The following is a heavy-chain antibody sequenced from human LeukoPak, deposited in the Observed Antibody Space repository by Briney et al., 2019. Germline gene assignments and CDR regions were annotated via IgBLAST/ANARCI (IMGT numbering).Heavy chain of an antibody. Sequence: HAGGSLRLSCAASGFTFSSYAMSWVRQAPGKGLEWASAISGSGGSTYYADSVKGRFTISRDNSKNTLYLQMNSLRAEDTAVYYCAKDNSREVAGMFVDYWGQGTLVTVSS. D-gene: IGHD6-19*01. CDR3: AKDNSREVAGMFVDY. J-gene: IGHJ4*02. V-gene: IGHV3-23*01. CDR2: ISGSGGST. CDR1: GFTFSSYA.